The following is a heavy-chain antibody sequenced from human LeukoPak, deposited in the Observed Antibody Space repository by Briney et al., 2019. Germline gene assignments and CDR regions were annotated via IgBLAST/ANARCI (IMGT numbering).Heavy chain of an antibody. CDR2: IIPILGIT. Sequence: GASVKVSCKAPGGTFSSYAISWVRQAPGQGLEWMGRIIPILGITNYAQKFQGRVTITADKSTSTAYMELSSLRSEDAAVYYCARDGSGYYDSSGNLFDYWGQGTLVTVSS. V-gene: IGHV1-69*04. D-gene: IGHD3-22*01. CDR3: ARDGSGYYDSSGNLFDY. J-gene: IGHJ4*02. CDR1: GGTFSSYA.